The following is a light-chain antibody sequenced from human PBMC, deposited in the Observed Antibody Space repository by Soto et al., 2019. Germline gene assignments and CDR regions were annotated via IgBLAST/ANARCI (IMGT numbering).Light chain of an antibody. Sequence: DIQMTQSPSTLSASVGDRVTITCRASQYISSWLAWYQQKPGKAPKLLIYKASSLESGVPSRFGGSGSGKEFTLISSSLQPDDFASYCCQKYNRQRRFGQATKVEIK. CDR1: QYISSW. V-gene: IGKV1-5*03. CDR3: QKYNRQRR. J-gene: IGKJ1*01. CDR2: KAS.